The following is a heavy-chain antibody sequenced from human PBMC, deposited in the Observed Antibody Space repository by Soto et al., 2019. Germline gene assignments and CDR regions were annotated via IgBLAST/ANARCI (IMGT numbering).Heavy chain of an antibody. CDR1: GGSFSGYY. CDR2: INHSGST. J-gene: IGHJ4*02. V-gene: IGHV4-34*01. D-gene: IGHD3-3*01. Sequence: QVHLQQWGAGLMKPSETLSLTCAVYGGSFSGYYRTWIRQPPGKGLEWIGEINHSGSTNYNPSPKSRVTISADTSKNRFSLKLSAVTAADTAVYYCASTNAIGAIFGVAPYYFNYWCKGTLVSVFS. CDR3: ASTNAIGAIFGVAPYYFNY.